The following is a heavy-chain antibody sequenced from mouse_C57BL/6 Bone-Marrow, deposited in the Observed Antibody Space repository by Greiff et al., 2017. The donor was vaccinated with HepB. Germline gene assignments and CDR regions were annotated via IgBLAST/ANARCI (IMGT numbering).Heavy chain of an antibody. CDR2: IDPSDSYT. CDR3: ARSGGSSYSWFAY. D-gene: IGHD1-1*01. V-gene: IGHV1-59*01. Sequence: QVHVKQPGAELVRPGTSVKLSCKASGYTFTSYWMHWVKQRPGQGLEWIGVIDPSDSYTNYNQKFKGKATLTVDTSSSTAYMQLSSLTSEDSAVYYCARSGGSSYSWFAYWGQGTLVTVSA. J-gene: IGHJ3*01. CDR1: GYTFTSYW.